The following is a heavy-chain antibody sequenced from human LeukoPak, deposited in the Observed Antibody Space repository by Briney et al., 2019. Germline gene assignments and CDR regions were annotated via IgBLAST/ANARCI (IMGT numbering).Heavy chain of an antibody. Sequence: SETLSLTCAVNGGSFSGHYWTWIRQPPGKGLEWIGEINHIGTTNNNLSLNSRVTISLDASKSQVSLKLSSVTAADTAVYYCARASRLGTYYFMDVWGNGTTVTLSS. CDR3: ARASRLGTYYFMDV. CDR1: GGSFSGHY. CDR2: INHIGTT. D-gene: IGHD1-7*01. J-gene: IGHJ6*03. V-gene: IGHV4-34*01.